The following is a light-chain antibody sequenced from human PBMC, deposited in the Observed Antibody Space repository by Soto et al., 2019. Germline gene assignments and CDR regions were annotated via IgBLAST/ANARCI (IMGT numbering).Light chain of an antibody. Sequence: QSVLTQPPSESGAPGQRVTISCTGTTSNIGAPHAVHWYQQVPGTAPKLLVYDNNNRPSGVPDRFTCSKSGTSASLAITGLQAEDEADYFCLSFDNSLSRSVFGGGTKLTVL. CDR2: DNN. CDR1: TSNIGAPHA. V-gene: IGLV1-40*01. CDR3: LSFDNSLSRSV. J-gene: IGLJ2*01.